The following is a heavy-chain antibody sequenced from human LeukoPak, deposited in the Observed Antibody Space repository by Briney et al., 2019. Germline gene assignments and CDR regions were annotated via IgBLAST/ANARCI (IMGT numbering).Heavy chain of an antibody. CDR2: IYYSGST. V-gene: IGHV4-59*12. J-gene: IGHJ3*02. D-gene: IGHD3-10*01. CDR3: AREMGVRGVMDAFDI. Sequence: SETLSLTCTVSGGSISSYYWSWIRQPPGKGLEWIGYIYYSGSTNYNPSLKSRVTISVDTSKNQFSLKLSSVTAADTAVYYCAREMGVRGVMDAFDIWGQGTIVTVSS. CDR1: GGSISSYY.